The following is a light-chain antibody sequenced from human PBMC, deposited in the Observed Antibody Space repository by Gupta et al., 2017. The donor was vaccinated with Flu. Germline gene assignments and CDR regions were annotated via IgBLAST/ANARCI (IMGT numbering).Light chain of an antibody. CDR1: DGVGNY. V-gene: IGKV1-39*01. CDR2: SAT. Sequence: PASVAASIAARVTISCRASDGVGNYVSLYRQKTGTTPKLLIYSATTLQSGGPSRFSGRRSVTNYTLMISSLQPEDFANYFFLQSYITPRTFGPGTRVEIK. J-gene: IGKJ1*01. CDR3: LQSYITPRT.